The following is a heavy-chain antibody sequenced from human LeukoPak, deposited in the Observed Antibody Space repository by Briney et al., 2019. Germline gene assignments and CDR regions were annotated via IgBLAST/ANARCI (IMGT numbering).Heavy chain of an antibody. CDR2: IAYDGSNK. J-gene: IGHJ4*02. Sequence: GRSLRLSCAASGFTFSSYAMHWVRQAPGKGLEWVSVIAYDGSNKYYADSVKGRFTISRDNSKTTLYLQMNSLRAEDTAVYYCARAGGITIAFDYWGQGTLVTVSS. CDR3: ARAGGITIAFDY. CDR1: GFTFSSYA. D-gene: IGHD3-9*01. V-gene: IGHV3-30-3*01.